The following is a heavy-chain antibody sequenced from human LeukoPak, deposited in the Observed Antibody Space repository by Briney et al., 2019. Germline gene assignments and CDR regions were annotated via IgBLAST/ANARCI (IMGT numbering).Heavy chain of an antibody. J-gene: IGHJ6*03. D-gene: IGHD6-19*01. V-gene: IGHV4-39*07. CDR1: GGSISSSSYY. CDR2: IYYSGST. CDR3: ARLGEYSSDYYYYYMDV. Sequence: PSETLSLTCTVSGGSISSSSYYWGWIRQPPGKGLEWIGSIYYSGSTYYNPSLKSRVTISVDTSKNQFSLKLSSVTAADTAVYYCARLGEYSSDYYYYYMDVWGKGTTVTISS.